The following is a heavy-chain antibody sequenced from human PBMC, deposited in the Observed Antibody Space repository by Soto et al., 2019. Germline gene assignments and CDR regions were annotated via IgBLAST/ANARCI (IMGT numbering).Heavy chain of an antibody. J-gene: IGHJ5*02. V-gene: IGHV1-8*01. CDR3: ARNPYGSGLFDP. CDR2: MTPNSGNT. D-gene: IGHD6-19*01. Sequence: QVHLVQSGAEVEKPGASVKVSCKASGYNFIDYDINWVRQSTGQGLEWMGWMTPNSGNTGYAQKFQGRVTLTRDTSIGAAYMELSSLKSEDTAVYYCARNPYGSGLFDPWGQGTLVTVSS. CDR1: GYNFIDYD.